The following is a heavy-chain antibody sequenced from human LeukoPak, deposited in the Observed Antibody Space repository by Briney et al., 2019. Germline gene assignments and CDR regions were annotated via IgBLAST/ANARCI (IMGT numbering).Heavy chain of an antibody. V-gene: IGHV4-59*08. J-gene: IGHJ6*02. CDR3: ASHDSIGYYQRGMDV. CDR2: IYYTGTI. Sequence: KPSETLSLTCAVSGGSVSGYYLSWNRLSPGKGLEWIGYIYYTGTIIYSPSLESRVTLSVDTSKNQISLNLRSVTAADTAVYYCASHDSIGYYQRGMDVWGPGTTVIVSS. CDR1: GGSVSGYY. D-gene: IGHD2-15*01.